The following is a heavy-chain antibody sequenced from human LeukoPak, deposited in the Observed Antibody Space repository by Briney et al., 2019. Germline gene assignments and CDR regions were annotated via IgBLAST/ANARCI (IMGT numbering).Heavy chain of an antibody. J-gene: IGHJ5*02. V-gene: IGHV3-21*01. Sequence: GGSLRLSCEASGFTFSDYTMNWVRQAPGKGLEWVSSISSGNTYIYYADSVKGRFIISRDNARNSLYLQMDSLRAEDTAFYYCARAHSIGHIYSLGFETSGQGTLVTVSS. CDR3: ARAHSIGHIYSLGFET. CDR2: ISSGNTYI. CDR1: GFTFSDYT. D-gene: IGHD2-15*01.